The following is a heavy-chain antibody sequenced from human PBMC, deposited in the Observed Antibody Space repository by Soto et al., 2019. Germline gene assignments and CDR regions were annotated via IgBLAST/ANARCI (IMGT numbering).Heavy chain of an antibody. J-gene: IGHJ6*02. CDR2: IDWDDDK. V-gene: IGHV2-70*11. CDR1: GGSISSGDYY. Sequence: TLSLTCTVSGGSISSGDYYWSWIRQPPGKALEWLARIDWDDDKYYSTSLKTRLTISKDTSKNQVVLTMTNMDPVDTATYYCARMRVAYSLGMDVWGQGTTVTVSS. CDR3: ARMRVAYSLGMDV. D-gene: IGHD2-21*01.